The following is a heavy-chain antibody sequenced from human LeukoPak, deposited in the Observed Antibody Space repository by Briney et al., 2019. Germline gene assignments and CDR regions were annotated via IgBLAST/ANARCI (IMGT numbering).Heavy chain of an antibody. CDR3: ARGERVAAAGTRSWFDP. J-gene: IGHJ5*02. CDR2: IYHSGST. D-gene: IGHD6-13*01. Sequence: SETLSLTCAVSGGSISSGGYSWSWIRQPPGKGLEWIGYIYHSGSTYYNPSLKSRVTISVDRSKNQLSLKLSSVTAADTAVYYCARGERVAAAGTRSWFDPWGQGTLVTVSS. V-gene: IGHV4-30-2*01. CDR1: GGSISSGGYS.